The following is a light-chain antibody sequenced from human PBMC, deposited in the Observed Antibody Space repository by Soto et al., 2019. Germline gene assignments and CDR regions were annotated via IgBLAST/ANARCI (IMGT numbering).Light chain of an antibody. V-gene: IGLV1-51*01. CDR3: GTWDSSLSAVL. J-gene: IGLJ2*01. CDR1: SSNIGSNY. Sequence: QSVLTQPPSVSAAPGQKVTISCSGGSSNIGSNYVSWYQQLPGTAPKLLIYDNSKRPSGIPDRFSGSKSGTSATLGITGLQTGDEADYYCGTWDSSLSAVLFGGGTKLTVL. CDR2: DNS.